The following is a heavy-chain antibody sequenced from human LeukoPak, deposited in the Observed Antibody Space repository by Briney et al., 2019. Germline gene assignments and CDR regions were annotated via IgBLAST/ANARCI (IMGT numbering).Heavy chain of an antibody. D-gene: IGHD3-22*01. CDR1: GFTFGDYA. CDR3: TREEAGGYYDSSGWY. Sequence: GGSLRLSCTASGFTFGDYAMSWFRQAPGKGLEWVGFIRSKAYGGTTEYAASVKGRFTISRDDSKSIAYLQMNSLKTEDTAVYYCTREEAGGYYDSSGWYWGQGTLVTVSS. J-gene: IGHJ4*02. CDR2: IRSKAYGGTT. V-gene: IGHV3-49*03.